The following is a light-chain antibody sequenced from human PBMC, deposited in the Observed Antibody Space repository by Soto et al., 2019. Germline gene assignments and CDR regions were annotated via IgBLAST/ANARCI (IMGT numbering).Light chain of an antibody. V-gene: IGKV3-11*01. CDR1: QSVSSY. J-gene: IGKJ1*01. CDR3: QQYGTFPRT. Sequence: EIVLTQSPATLSLSPGERATLSCRASQSVSSYLAWYQQKPGQAPRLLIYDASNRATGIPARFSGSGSGTDFTLTISSLEPEDFAVYYCQQYGTFPRTFGQGTKVDIK. CDR2: DAS.